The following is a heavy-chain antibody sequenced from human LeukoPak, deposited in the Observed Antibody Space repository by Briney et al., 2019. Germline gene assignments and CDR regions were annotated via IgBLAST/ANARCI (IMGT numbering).Heavy chain of an antibody. CDR2: ISAYNGNT. CDR3: ARDRSHYDFWSGYYQGDAFDI. CDR1: GYTFTSYG. J-gene: IGHJ3*02. Sequence: ASVKVSCKASGYTFTSYGISWVRQAPGQGLEWMGWISAYNGNTNNGQKLQGRVTMTTDTSTSTAYMELRSLRSDDTAVYYCARDRSHYDFWSGYYQGDAFDIWGQGTMVTVSS. D-gene: IGHD3-3*01. V-gene: IGHV1-18*01.